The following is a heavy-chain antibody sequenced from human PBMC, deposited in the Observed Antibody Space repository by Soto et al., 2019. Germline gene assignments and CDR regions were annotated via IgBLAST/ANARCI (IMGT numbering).Heavy chain of an antibody. Sequence: GESLKISCKGSGYSFTSYWIGWVRQMPGKGLEWMGIIYPGDSDTRYSPSFQGQVTISADKSISTAYLQWSSLKASDTAMYYCAKTNRYSSGWYPHKTQTDAFDIWGQGTMVTVSS. CDR3: AKTNRYSSGWYPHKTQTDAFDI. D-gene: IGHD6-19*01. CDR1: GYSFTSYW. CDR2: IYPGDSDT. V-gene: IGHV5-51*01. J-gene: IGHJ3*02.